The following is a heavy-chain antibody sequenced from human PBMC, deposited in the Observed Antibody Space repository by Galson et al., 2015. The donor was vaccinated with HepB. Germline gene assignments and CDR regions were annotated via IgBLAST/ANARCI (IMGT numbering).Heavy chain of an antibody. CDR1: GFTFSSYA. Sequence: SLRLSCAASGFTFSSYAMSWVRQAPGKGLEWVSAISGSGGSTYYADSVKGRFTISRDNSKNTLYLQMNSLRAEDTAVYYCAKNLYDSSGFIDYWGQGTLVTVSS. CDR3: AKNLYDSSGFIDY. V-gene: IGHV3-23*01. CDR2: ISGSGGST. D-gene: IGHD3-22*01. J-gene: IGHJ4*02.